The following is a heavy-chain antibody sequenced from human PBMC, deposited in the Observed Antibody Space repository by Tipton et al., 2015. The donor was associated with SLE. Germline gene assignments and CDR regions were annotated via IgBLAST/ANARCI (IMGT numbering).Heavy chain of an antibody. J-gene: IGHJ4*02. Sequence: SLRLSCAASGFTFSSYAMSWVRQAPGKGLEWVSAIRDSGVGTYYADSVRGRFTISRDNSKNTLYMQMNSLRAEDTAVYYCAKDREQPRDWGQGTLVTVSS. CDR3: AKDREQPRD. CDR1: GFTFSSYA. CDR2: IRDSGVGT. D-gene: IGHD1-26*01. V-gene: IGHV3-23*01.